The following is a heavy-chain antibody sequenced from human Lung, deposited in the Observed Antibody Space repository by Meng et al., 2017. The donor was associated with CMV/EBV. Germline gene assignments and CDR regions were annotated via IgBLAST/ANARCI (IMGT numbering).Heavy chain of an antibody. J-gene: IGHJ6*02. D-gene: IGHD2-21*02. CDR3: AKGGGESVTFDAMDV. CDR1: GFTLDDFA. Sequence: GGSLRLSCAASGFTLDDFAMHCVRHIPGEGLEWVSCIRGNTGLIGYADSVKGRFTISRDNAKKTLTLKMNILTVEDAALYYCAKGGGESVTFDAMDVWGQGTTVTVSS. V-gene: IGHV3-9*01. CDR2: IRGNTGLI.